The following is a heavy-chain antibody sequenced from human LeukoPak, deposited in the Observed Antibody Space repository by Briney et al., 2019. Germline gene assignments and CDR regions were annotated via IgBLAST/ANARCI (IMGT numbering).Heavy chain of an antibody. CDR1: GFTFSSYS. V-gene: IGHV3-21*01. CDR3: ATGGGGSYYEFDY. CDR2: ISSSSSYI. J-gene: IGHJ4*02. D-gene: IGHD1-26*01. Sequence: PGGSLRLSCAASGFTFSSYSMNWVRQAPGKGLEWVSPISSSSSYIYYADSVKGRFTISRDNAKNSLYLQMNSLRAEDTAVYYCATGGGGSYYEFDYWGQGTLVTVSS.